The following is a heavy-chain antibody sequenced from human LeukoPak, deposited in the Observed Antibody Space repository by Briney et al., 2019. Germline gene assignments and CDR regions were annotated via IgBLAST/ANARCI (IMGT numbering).Heavy chain of an antibody. CDR1: GFTLSSSW. J-gene: IGHJ4*02. CDR2: IIQDGSAQ. CDR3: AIDLFSCSSTSCYVY. D-gene: IGHD2-2*01. V-gene: IGHV3-7*01. Sequence: GGSLRLSCAASGFTLSSSWMSWVRQAPGKGLEWVANIIQDGSAQYYVDSVKGRFTISRDSADNSLYLRMNSLRAEDTAVYYCAIDLFSCSSTSCYVYWGRGTLVTVSS.